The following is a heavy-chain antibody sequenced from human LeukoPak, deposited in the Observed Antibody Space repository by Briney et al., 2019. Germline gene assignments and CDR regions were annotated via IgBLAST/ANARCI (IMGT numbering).Heavy chain of an antibody. D-gene: IGHD2-21*01. CDR2: ISSSSSTI. CDR3: ARETYSFDY. CDR1: GFTFSSYS. J-gene: IGHJ4*02. V-gene: IGHV3-48*02. Sequence: GGSLRLSCAASGFTFSSYSMNWVRQAPGKGLEWISYISSSSSTIYYADSVKGRFTISRDNAKNSVYLQMNSLRDEDTAVYYCARETYSFDYWGQGTLVTVSS.